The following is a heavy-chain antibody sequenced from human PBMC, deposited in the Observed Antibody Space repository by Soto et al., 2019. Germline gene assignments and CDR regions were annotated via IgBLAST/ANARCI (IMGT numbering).Heavy chain of an antibody. CDR3: RGARPSLQEFDY. Sequence: QVQLQESGPGLVKPSETLSLTCTVSGGSISNYYWNWIRQTPGKGLEWIGYIDYSGNTNYNPSLKSRVTISVDTSKNQVSLNVSSVIAADSAVHYCRGARPSLQEFDYWGQGTLVTVS. D-gene: IGHD4-4*01. V-gene: IGHV4-59*01. CDR1: GGSISNYY. J-gene: IGHJ4*02. CDR2: IDYSGNT.